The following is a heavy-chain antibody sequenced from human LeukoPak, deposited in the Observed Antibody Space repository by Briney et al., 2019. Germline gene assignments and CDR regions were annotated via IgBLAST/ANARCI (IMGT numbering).Heavy chain of an antibody. V-gene: IGHV1-24*01. CDR1: GYTFTSYG. Sequence: ASVKVSCKASGYTFTSYGISWARQAPGKGLEWMGGFDPEDGETIYAQKFQGRVTMTEDTSTDTAYMELSSLRSEDTAVYYCATDPPLSGSDAFDIWGQGTMVTVSS. CDR2: FDPEDGET. D-gene: IGHD7-27*01. CDR3: ATDPPLSGSDAFDI. J-gene: IGHJ3*02.